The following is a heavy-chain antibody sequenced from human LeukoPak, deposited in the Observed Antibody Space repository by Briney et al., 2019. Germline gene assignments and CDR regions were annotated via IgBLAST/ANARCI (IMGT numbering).Heavy chain of an antibody. CDR3: TTDVSVDGGGYINDAFDV. J-gene: IGHJ3*01. Sequence: GGSLRLSCAASGFTFSNAWMSWVRQAPGKGREWVGRIKSKTDGGTTDYAAPVKGRFTISRDDSKNTLYLQMNSLKTEDTAVYYCTTDVSVDGGGYINDAFDVWGQGTMATVSS. CDR1: GFTFSNAW. CDR2: IKSKTDGGTT. D-gene: IGHD5-24*01. V-gene: IGHV3-15*01.